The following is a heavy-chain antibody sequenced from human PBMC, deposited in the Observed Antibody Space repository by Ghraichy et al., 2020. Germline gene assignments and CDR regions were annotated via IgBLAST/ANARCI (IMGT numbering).Heavy chain of an antibody. J-gene: IGHJ5*02. CDR2: ITTKSGNT. V-gene: IGHV1-18*01. CDR1: GYSFISYG. Sequence: ASVKVSCKASGYSFISYGITWVRQAPGKGLEWMGWITTKSGNTQYAQKFQGRVIMTTETSTDTAYMELRSLRFDDTAIYYCARGVNWLDPWGQGTLVTVSS. CDR3: ARGVNWLDP.